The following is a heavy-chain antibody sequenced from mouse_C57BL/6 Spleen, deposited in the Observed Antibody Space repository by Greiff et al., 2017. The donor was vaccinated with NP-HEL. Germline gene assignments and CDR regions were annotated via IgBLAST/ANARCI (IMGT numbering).Heavy chain of an antibody. V-gene: IGHV1-82*01. Sequence: QVQLQQSGPELVKPGASVKISCKASGYAFSSSWMNWVKQRPGKGLEWIGRIYPGDGDTNYNGKFKGKATLTADKSSSTAYMQLSSLTSEDSAVYFCARERGGYYPYYFDYWGQGTSVTVSS. D-gene: IGHD2-3*01. CDR3: ARERGGYYPYYFDY. CDR2: IYPGDGDT. CDR1: GYAFSSSW. J-gene: IGHJ4*01.